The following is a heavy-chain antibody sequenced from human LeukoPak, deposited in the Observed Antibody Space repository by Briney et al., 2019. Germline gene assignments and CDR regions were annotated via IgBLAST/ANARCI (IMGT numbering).Heavy chain of an antibody. CDR3: ARGIRPRNKGAFDY. V-gene: IGHV1-69*05. J-gene: IGHJ4*02. CDR1: GGTFSSYA. CDR2: IIPIFGTA. Sequence: SVKVSCKASGGTFSSYAISWVRQAPGQGLEWMGRIIPIFGTANYAQKFQGRVTITTDESTSTAYMELSSLRSEDTAVYYCARGIRPRNKGAFDYWGQGTLVTVSS. D-gene: IGHD1/OR15-1a*01.